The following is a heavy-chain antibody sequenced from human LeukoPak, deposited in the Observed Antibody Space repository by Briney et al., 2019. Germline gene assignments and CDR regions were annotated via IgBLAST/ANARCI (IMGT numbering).Heavy chain of an antibody. CDR3: ARGRDSRGYQFMGFDS. J-gene: IGHJ4*02. CDR2: IWADGAP. V-gene: IGHV4-61*02. D-gene: IGHD3-22*01. Sequence: NASETLSLTCTVSGGSISSGNYYWSWIRQPAGKGLEWIGRIWADGAPTYRPSLKSRVTISVDTSKNQFSLRLSSVIAADTAVYYCARGRDSRGYQFMGFDSWGQGTLVTVSS. CDR1: GGSISSGNYY.